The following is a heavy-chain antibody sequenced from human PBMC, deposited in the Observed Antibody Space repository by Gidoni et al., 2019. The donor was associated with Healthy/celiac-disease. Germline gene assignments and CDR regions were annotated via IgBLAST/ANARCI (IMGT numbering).Heavy chain of an antibody. CDR3: ASGSSTRPNWFDP. J-gene: IGHJ5*02. CDR2: IYYSGST. D-gene: IGHD2-2*01. Sequence: QLQLQESGPGLVKPSETLSLTCTVSGGSISSSSYYWGWIRQPPGKGLEWIGSIYYSGSTYYNPALKSRVTISVDTSKNQFSLKLSSVTAADTAVYYCASGSSTRPNWFDPWGQGTLVTVSS. V-gene: IGHV4-39*01. CDR1: GGSISSSSYY.